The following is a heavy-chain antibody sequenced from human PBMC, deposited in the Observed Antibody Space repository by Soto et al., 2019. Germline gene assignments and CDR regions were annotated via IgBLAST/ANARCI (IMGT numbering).Heavy chain of an antibody. CDR3: AKESCIDDVCYTFFDY. J-gene: IGHJ4*02. CDR1: GYVFSSTH. D-gene: IGHD2-8*01. V-gene: IGHV1-46*01. CDR2: INPSVGST. Sequence: ASVKVSCKISGYVFSSTHINWLRQAPGQGLDWMGRINPSVGSTIYAQKFQGRVSLTRDSSTSTVYLELSSLRAEDSAVYFCAKESCIDDVCYTFFDYWGQGTQVTVSS.